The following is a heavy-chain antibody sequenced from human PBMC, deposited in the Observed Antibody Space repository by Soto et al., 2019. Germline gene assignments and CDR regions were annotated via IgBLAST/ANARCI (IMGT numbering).Heavy chain of an antibody. D-gene: IGHD2-21*01. CDR3: ARVIYEGGGAAFDI. CDR1: GGTFSSYA. Sequence: SVKVSCKASGGTFSSYAISWVRQAPGQGLEWMGGIIPIFGTANYAQKFQGRVTITADKSTSTAYMELSSLRSEDTAVYYCARVIYEGGGAAFDIWGQGTMITVSS. CDR2: IIPIFGTA. J-gene: IGHJ3*02. V-gene: IGHV1-69*06.